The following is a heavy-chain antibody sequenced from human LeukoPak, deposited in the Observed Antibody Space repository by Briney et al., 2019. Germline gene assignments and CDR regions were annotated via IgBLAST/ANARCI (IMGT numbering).Heavy chain of an antibody. V-gene: IGHV1-18*01. D-gene: IGHD3-10*02. CDR1: GYTFTSSL. Sequence: ASVKVSCKASGYTFTSSLINWVRQAPGQGLEWMGWISAYNGNTNNAQKVHGRVIMTTDTSTNTAYMELRSLRSDDTAVYYRARGNYYVGMDVWGQGTTVTVSS. CDR2: ISAYNGNT. CDR3: ARGNYYVGMDV. J-gene: IGHJ6*02.